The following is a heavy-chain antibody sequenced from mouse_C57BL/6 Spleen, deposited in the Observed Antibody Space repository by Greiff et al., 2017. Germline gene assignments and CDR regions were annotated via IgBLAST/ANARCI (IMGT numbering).Heavy chain of an antibody. V-gene: IGHV1-80*01. D-gene: IGHD2-1*01. CDR2: IYPGDGDT. CDR1: GYAFSSYW. CDR3: ARPLYYGYYAMDY. Sequence: QVQLQQSGAELVKPGASVKISCKASGYAFSSYWMNWVKQRPGKGLEWIGQIYPGDGDTNYNGKFKGKDTLTADKSSSTAYMQLSSLTSEDSAVYFCARPLYYGYYAMDYWGQGTSVTVSS. J-gene: IGHJ4*01.